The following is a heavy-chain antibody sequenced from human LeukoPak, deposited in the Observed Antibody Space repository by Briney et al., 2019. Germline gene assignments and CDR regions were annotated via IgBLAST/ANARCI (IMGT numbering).Heavy chain of an antibody. D-gene: IGHD4-23*01. V-gene: IGHV3-73*01. J-gene: IGHJ4*02. CDR2: IRSKANSYAT. Sequence: GGSLRLSCAASGFTFSGSAMHWVRQASGKGLDGVGRIRSKANSYATAYAASVKGRFTISRDDSKNTAYLQMNSLKTEDTAVYYCTSPDYGGNSGDDYWGQGTLVTVSS. CDR1: GFTFSGSA. CDR3: TSPDYGGNSGDDY.